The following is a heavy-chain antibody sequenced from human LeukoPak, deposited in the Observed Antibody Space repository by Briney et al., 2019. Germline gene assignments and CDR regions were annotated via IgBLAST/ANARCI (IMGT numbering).Heavy chain of an antibody. Sequence: GGSLRLSCAASGFTFSWYWMTWVRQAPGTGLEWVASIKEDGSEKYYVDSVKGRFTISRDNASLYLQMNSLRAEDTAVYYCARAVGDSNYYYYYMDVWGKGTTVTVSS. CDR2: IKEDGSEK. D-gene: IGHD3-16*01. V-gene: IGHV3-7*01. J-gene: IGHJ6*03. CDR1: GFTFSWYW. CDR3: ARAVGDSNYYYYYMDV.